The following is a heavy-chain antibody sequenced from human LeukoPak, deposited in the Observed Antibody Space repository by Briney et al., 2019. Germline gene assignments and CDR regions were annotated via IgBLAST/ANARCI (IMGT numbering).Heavy chain of an antibody. Sequence: SETLSLTCTVSGDSISSGDYYWSWIRQPAGKGLEWIGRISSSGSTNYNPSLKSRVTISVDTSKNQFSLKLSSVTAADTAVYYCARDGGSGWYSFSPLGFDYWGQGTLVTVSS. CDR2: ISSSGST. V-gene: IGHV4-61*02. CDR3: ARDGGSGWYSFSPLGFDY. D-gene: IGHD6-19*01. CDR1: GDSISSGDYY. J-gene: IGHJ4*02.